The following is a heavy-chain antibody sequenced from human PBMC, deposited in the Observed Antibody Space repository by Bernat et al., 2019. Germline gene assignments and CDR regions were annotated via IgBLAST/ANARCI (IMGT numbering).Heavy chain of an antibody. J-gene: IGHJ4*02. V-gene: IGHV4-34*01. CDR3: ARVRGYYGSGIHSDY. Sequence: QVQLQQWGAGLLKPSETLSLTCAVYGGSFSGYYWSWIRQPPGKGLEWIGEINHSGSTNYNPSLKSRVTISVDTSRTQFSMKLSSVTAADTAVYYCARVRGYYGSGIHSDYWGQGTLVTVSS. D-gene: IGHD3-10*01. CDR2: INHSGST. CDR1: GGSFSGYY.